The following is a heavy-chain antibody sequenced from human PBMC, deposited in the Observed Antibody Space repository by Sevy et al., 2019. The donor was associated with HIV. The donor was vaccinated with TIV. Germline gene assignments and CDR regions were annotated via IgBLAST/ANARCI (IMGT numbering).Heavy chain of an antibody. V-gene: IGHV4-34*01. CDR1: GGSLSHYY. D-gene: IGHD2-15*01. J-gene: IGHJ5*02. Sequence: SETLSLTCAVYGGSLSHYYWSWIRQPPGKGLEWIGEVNHTGSTNFNPSLKSRVTISVDESKNQFSLRLSSVTAADTPVYYCATAPYCSGDSCSRWFDPWGQGTLVTVSS. CDR2: VNHTGST. CDR3: ATAPYCSGDSCSRWFDP.